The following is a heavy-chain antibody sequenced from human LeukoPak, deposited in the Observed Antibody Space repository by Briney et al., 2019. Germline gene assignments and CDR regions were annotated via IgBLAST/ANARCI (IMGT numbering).Heavy chain of an antibody. V-gene: IGHV3-74*01. CDR2: INPEGAST. Sequence: GGSLRLSCTASGFAFSTYWMFWVRQAPGKGLVWVSQINPEGASTTYGDPAKGRFTASRDNAENALHLQMNSLRVDDTAVYYCARGTAITAGIDFWGQGTLVTVSS. CDR3: ARGTAITAGIDF. CDR1: GFAFSTYW. D-gene: IGHD6-19*01. J-gene: IGHJ4*02.